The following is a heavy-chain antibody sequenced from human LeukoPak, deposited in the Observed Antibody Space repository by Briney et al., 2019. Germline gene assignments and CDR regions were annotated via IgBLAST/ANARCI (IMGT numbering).Heavy chain of an antibody. V-gene: IGHV3-30*14. J-gene: IGHJ4*02. CDR3: ARGSSGYYYSLLGY. CDR1: GFTFSRYA. Sequence: PGGSLRLSCAASGFTFSRYALHWVRQAPGKGLEWMTIISYDGGEKYYADSVKGRFTISRDNSRNTVYLQMNSLRAEDTAVYYCARGSSGYYYSLLGYWGQGTLVTVSS. CDR2: ISYDGGEK. D-gene: IGHD3-22*01.